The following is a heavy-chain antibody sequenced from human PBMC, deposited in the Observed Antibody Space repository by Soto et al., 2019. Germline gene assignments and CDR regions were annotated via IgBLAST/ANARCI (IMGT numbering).Heavy chain of an antibody. J-gene: IGHJ5*02. D-gene: IGHD4-17*01. CDR1: GYTFSSYE. Sequence: QVQWLQSGAEVKKPGASVKVSCKASGYTFSSYEINWVRQATGQGLEYLGWMNPDSGKTAYVQKFQGRVTMTWDTSITTAYMELSSLRSDDTAVYFCARGIKYGAYSRWFDPWGQGTLVTVSS. CDR3: ARGIKYGAYSRWFDP. V-gene: IGHV1-8*01. CDR2: MNPDSGKT.